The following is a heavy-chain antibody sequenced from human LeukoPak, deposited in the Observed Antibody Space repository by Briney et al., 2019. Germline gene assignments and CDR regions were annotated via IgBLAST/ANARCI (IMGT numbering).Heavy chain of an antibody. D-gene: IGHD1-7*01. J-gene: IGHJ4*02. Sequence: GGSLRLSCAASGFTFTNYALSWVRQAPGKGLEWVSSISGNGGGIYYADSVKGRFTISRDNSKNTLFLQMNNLRVEDTAVLYCAKDWNWAIDYWGQGTLVTVSS. CDR2: ISGNGGGI. V-gene: IGHV3-23*01. CDR1: GFTFTNYA. CDR3: AKDWNWAIDY.